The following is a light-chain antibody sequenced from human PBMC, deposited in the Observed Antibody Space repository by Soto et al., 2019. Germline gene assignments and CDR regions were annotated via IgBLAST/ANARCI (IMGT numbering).Light chain of an antibody. CDR1: QAISTW. V-gene: IGKV1-12*01. CDR3: QQANSFPRT. Sequence: DIQMTQSPSYVSASVGDRVTITCRASQAISTWLARYQQKPVKAPKLLIYAASNLQTGVPLKFSGSVSETDFTITISSLQPKDFATYYCQQANSFPRTFGKGTKVEIK. CDR2: AAS. J-gene: IGKJ1*01.